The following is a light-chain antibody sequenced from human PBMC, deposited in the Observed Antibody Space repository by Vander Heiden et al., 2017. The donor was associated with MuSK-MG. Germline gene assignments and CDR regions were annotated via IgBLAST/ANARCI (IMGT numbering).Light chain of an antibody. CDR3: QQYDDLPQVT. CDR2: DAS. Sequence: DIQMTQSPSSLSASVGDRVTITCQASHDISNYLNWYQQKPGKAPELLIYDASSLQSGVPSRFSGSGSGTDFTFTISSLQPEDIAIYYCQQYDDLPQVTLGQGTRLEI. V-gene: IGKV1-33*01. CDR1: HDISNY. J-gene: IGKJ5*01.